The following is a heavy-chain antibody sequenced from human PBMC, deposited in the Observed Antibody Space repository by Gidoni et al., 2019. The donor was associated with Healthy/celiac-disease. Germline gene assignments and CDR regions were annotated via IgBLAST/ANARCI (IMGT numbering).Heavy chain of an antibody. Sequence: QLQLQESGPGLVKPSETLSLTCTVSGGSISSSSYYWGWIRQPPGKGLEWFGSIYYSGSTYYNPSLKSRVTISIDTSKNQFSLKLSSVTAADTAVYYCASGGGYSGYAGYWGQGTLVTVSS. CDR3: ASGGGYSGYAGY. V-gene: IGHV4-39*01. CDR1: GGSISSSSYY. D-gene: IGHD5-12*01. J-gene: IGHJ4*02. CDR2: IYYSGST.